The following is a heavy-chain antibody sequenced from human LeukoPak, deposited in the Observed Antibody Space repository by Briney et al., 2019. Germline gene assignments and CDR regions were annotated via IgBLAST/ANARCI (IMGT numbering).Heavy chain of an antibody. D-gene: IGHD3-22*01. CDR3: ARAPSEIGGYYPEYFRH. V-gene: IGHV3-74*01. CDR1: GFTFSTYW. Sequence: QPGGSLRLSCAASGFTFSTYWMHWVRQAPGKGLMGVSRIKSDGSTKYSDSVKGGFTISRDNAKNTLSLQMNSLRPEDTGVYYCARAPSEIGGYYPEYFRHWGQGTLVTVSS. J-gene: IGHJ1*01. CDR2: IKSDGST.